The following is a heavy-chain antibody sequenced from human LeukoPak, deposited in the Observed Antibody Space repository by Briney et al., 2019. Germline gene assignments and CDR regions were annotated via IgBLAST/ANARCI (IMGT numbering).Heavy chain of an antibody. D-gene: IGHD4-17*01. CDR2: ILSGGDVF. CDR1: GFSFSSFA. CDR3: ARDPNGNYVGAFEM. J-gene: IGHJ3*02. Sequence: QPGGSLRLSCAASGFSFSSFAMMWVRQAPGMGLELISAILSGGDVFSYGDSVRGRFTISRDDSTNTLFLQMNNLRADDSAVYYCARDPNGNYVGAFEMWGQGQRSPSLQ. V-gene: IGHV3-23*01.